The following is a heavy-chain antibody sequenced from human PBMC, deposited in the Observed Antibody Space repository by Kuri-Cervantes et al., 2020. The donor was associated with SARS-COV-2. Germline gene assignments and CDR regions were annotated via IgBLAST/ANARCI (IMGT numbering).Heavy chain of an antibody. CDR2: IYWDDDK. D-gene: IGHD1-20*01. V-gene: IGHV2-5*02. Sequence: SGPTLVKPTQTLTLTCTFSGFSLSTSGVGVGWIRQPPGKALEWLALIYWDDDKRYSPSLKSRLTITKDTSKNQVVLTMTNVDPVDTATFYCARWYNWNYFDSWGQGTLVTVSS. J-gene: IGHJ4*02. CDR1: GFSLSTSGVG. CDR3: ARWYNWNYFDS.